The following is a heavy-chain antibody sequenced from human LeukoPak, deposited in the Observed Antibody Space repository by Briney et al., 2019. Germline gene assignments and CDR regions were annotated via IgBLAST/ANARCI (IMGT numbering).Heavy chain of an antibody. J-gene: IGHJ4*02. D-gene: IGHD2-8*01. V-gene: IGHV4-34*01. CDR1: GGSFSTYY. CDR3: ARRPNKSYFDY. Sequence: SETLSLTCAVYGGSFSTYYCSWIRQPPGKGLEWIGEINYSGSTNYNASLKSRVTISIDTYKNQFSLRLRSVTAADTAVYYCARRPNKSYFDYWGQGTLVTVSS. CDR2: INYSGST.